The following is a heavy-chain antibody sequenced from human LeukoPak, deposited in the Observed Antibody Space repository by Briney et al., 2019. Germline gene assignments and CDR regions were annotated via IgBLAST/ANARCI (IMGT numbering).Heavy chain of an antibody. V-gene: IGHV3-30*18. Sequence: GGSLRLSCAASGFTFSSYGMHWVRQAPGKGREWVAVISYDGSNKYYADSVEGRFTISRDNSKNTLYLQMNSLRAEDTAVYYCAKVPDSSGYTYFYYGMDVWGQGTTVTVSS. CDR3: AKVPDSSGYTYFYYGMDV. CDR2: ISYDGSNK. CDR1: GFTFSSYG. D-gene: IGHD3-22*01. J-gene: IGHJ6*02.